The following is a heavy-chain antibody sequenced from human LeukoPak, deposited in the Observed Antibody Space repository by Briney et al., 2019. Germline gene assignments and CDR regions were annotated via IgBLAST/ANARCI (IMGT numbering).Heavy chain of an antibody. CDR3: TRVRYNYGDSDY. CDR2: IYHNGNT. V-gene: IGHV4-38-2*01. Sequence: SETLSLTCAVFGYSISSGYYWGWIRQPPGKGLEWIGTIYHNGNTYYNPSLKSRVTISVDTSKNQFSLKLTSVTAADTALYYCTRVRYNYGDSDYWGQGTLVTVSS. CDR1: GYSISSGYY. J-gene: IGHJ4*02. D-gene: IGHD5-18*01.